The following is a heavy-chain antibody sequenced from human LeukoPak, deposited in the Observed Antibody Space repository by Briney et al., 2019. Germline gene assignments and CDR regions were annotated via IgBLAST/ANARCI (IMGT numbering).Heavy chain of an antibody. D-gene: IGHD3-3*02. Sequence: SETLSLTCTVSGGLTSSSNYYWGWIRQPPGKGLEWIGSIYYSGSTYYNPSLKSRVTISLDTSKNQFSLKLSSVTAADTAVYYCASLALLARLNYWGQGTLVTVSS. CDR3: ASLALLARLNY. J-gene: IGHJ4*02. CDR1: GGLTSSSNYY. V-gene: IGHV4-39*01. CDR2: IYYSGST.